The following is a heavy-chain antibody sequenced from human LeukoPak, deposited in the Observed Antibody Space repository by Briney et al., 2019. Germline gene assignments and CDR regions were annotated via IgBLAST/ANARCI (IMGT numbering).Heavy chain of an antibody. CDR1: GYNFVIYW. J-gene: IGHJ6*02. CDR3: ARQYDVLTRSLDV. Sequence: GASLKISCRGSGYNFVIYWSGWVGQMPGKGLEWMGMIYPGDSYTRYSPSFQGQVTFSADKSSSTASLQWSSLKTSDTAIYYCARQYDVLTRSLDVWGQGTTVTVSS. D-gene: IGHD3/OR15-3a*01. CDR2: IYPGDSYT. V-gene: IGHV5-51*01.